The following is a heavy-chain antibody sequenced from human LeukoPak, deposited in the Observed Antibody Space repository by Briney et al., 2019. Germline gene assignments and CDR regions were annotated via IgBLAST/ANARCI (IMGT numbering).Heavy chain of an antibody. D-gene: IGHD4-17*01. CDR3: ARGLGFSDYDAFDI. CDR2: MNPNSGNT. CDR1: GYTFTSYG. Sequence: ASVKVSCKASGYTFTSYGINWARQATGQGLEWMGWMNPNSGNTGYAQKFQGRVTMTRNTSISTAYMELSSLRSEDTAVYYCARGLGFSDYDAFDIWGQGTMVTVSS. J-gene: IGHJ3*02. V-gene: IGHV1-8*02.